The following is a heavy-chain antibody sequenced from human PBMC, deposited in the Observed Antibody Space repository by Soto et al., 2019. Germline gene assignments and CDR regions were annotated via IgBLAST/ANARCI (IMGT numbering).Heavy chain of an antibody. CDR2: IYWNDDK. CDR3: AHISRLVGYAEYFQH. J-gene: IGHJ1*01. V-gene: IGHV2-5*01. D-gene: IGHD1-26*01. Sequence: QITLKESGPTLVKPTQTLTLTCTFSGFSLSTSGVGVGWIRQPPGKALEWLALIYWNDDKRYSPSLKSRLTITKDTSKNQVVLTMTNMDPVDTATYYGAHISRLVGYAEYFQHWGQGTLVTVSS. CDR1: GFSLSTSGVG.